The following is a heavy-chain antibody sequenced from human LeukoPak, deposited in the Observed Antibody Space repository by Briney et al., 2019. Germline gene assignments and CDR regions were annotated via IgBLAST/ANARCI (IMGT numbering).Heavy chain of an antibody. CDR1: GCTFSSYA. J-gene: IGHJ5*02. CDR3: ATSYLGDRYCSSTSCYGFVGWFDP. V-gene: IGHV1-69*01. CDR2: IVPIFGAA. Sequence: SVKLSCKASGCTFSSYAISWVRQAPGQGLEWMGGIVPIFGAANYAQKFQGRVAITADDSTSTAYMELSSLRSEHTAVYYCATSYLGDRYCSSTSCYGFVGWFDPWGQGTLVTVSS. D-gene: IGHD2-2*01.